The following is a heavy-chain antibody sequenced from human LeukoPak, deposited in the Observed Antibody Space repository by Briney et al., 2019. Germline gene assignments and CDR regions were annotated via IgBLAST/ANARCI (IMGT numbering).Heavy chain of an antibody. CDR3: ARIAQLVPYYYGMDV. CDR2: INPNSGGT. CDR1: GYTFTGYY. V-gene: IGHV1-2*02. D-gene: IGHD6-6*01. J-gene: IGHJ6*02. Sequence: ASVKVSCKASGYTFTGYYMHWVRQAPGQGLEWMGWINPNSGGTNYAQKFQGRVTMTRDTSISTAYMELSRLRSDDTAVYYCARIAQLVPYYYGMDVWGQGTRSPSP.